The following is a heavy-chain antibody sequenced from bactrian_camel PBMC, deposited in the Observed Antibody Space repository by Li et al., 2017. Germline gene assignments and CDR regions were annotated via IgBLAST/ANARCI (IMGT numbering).Heavy chain of an antibody. J-gene: IGHJ4*01. CDR2: INNDGRLT. Sequence: QLVESGGGLVQPGGSMRLSCAASGFTFSTYWMYWVRQAPGKGLDWVSAINNDGRLTYAADTVQGRFTVSRDNAKNTVYLQMNSLKPEDTAVYYCVTPSWSQFIYWGQGTQVTVS. CDR1: GFTFSTYW. V-gene: IGHV3S25*01. CDR3: VTPSWSQFIY. D-gene: IGHD8*01.